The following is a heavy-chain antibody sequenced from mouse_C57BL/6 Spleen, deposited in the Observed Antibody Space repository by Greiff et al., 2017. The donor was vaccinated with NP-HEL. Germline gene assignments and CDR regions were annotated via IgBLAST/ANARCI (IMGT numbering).Heavy chain of an antibody. D-gene: IGHD1-1*01. CDR1: GFTFSDYG. CDR3: ASDYYYGSSSWFAY. J-gene: IGHJ3*01. V-gene: IGHV5-17*01. CDR2: ISSGSSTI. Sequence: EVQGVESGGGLVKPGGSLKLSCAASGFTFSDYGMHWVRQAPEKGLEWVAYISSGSSTIYYADTVKGRFTISRDNAKNTLFLQMTSLRSEDTAMYYCASDYYYGSSSWFAYWGQGTLVTVSA.